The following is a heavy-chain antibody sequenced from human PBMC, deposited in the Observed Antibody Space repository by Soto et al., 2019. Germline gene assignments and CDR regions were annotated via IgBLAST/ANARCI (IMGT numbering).Heavy chain of an antibody. J-gene: IGHJ6*02. Sequence: SETLSLTCAVYGGSFSGYYWSWIRQPPGKGLEWIGEINHSGSTNYNPSLKSRVTISVDTSKNQFSLKLSSVTAADTAVYYCARSFGVIPLSYYYYSGMDVWGQGTTVTVSS. CDR2: INHSGST. D-gene: IGHD3-3*01. CDR1: GGSFSGYY. CDR3: ARSFGVIPLSYYYYSGMDV. V-gene: IGHV4-34*01.